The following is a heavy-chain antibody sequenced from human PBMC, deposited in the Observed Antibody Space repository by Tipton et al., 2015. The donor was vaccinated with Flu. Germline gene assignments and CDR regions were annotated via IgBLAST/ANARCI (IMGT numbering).Heavy chain of an antibody. CDR1: GGSFSDGGYY. D-gene: IGHD3-10*01. Sequence: TLSLTCSVSGGSFSDGGYYWTWIRHLPGKGLEWIGYIYYRGSTYYNPSLLSQVSISQDTSKSQFSLRLSSVTAADTAVYFCARAHPYTSGSWVEYWGQGTPVTVSS. CDR2: IYYRGST. V-gene: IGHV4-31*01. J-gene: IGHJ4*02. CDR3: ARAHPYTSGSWVEY.